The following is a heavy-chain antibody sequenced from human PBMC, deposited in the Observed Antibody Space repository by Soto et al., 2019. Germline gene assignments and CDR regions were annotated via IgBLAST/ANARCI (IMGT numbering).Heavy chain of an antibody. CDR2: INAGNGNT. CDR3: ARGSGIAADGSGGKNWFDP. J-gene: IGHJ5*02. CDR1: GYTFTSYA. Sequence: QVQLVQSGAEVKKPGASVKVSCKASGYTFTSYAMHCVRQAPGQRLEWMGWINAGNGNTKYSQKFQGRVTITRDTSASPAYMELSSLRSEDTAVYYCARGSGIAADGSGGKNWFDPWGQGTLVTVSS. V-gene: IGHV1-3*01. D-gene: IGHD6-13*01.